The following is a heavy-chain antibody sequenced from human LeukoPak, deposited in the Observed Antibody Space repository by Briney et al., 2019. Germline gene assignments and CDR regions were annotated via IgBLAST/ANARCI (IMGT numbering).Heavy chain of an antibody. J-gene: IGHJ4*02. CDR2: TRNKANSYTT. Sequence: GGSLRLSCAASGFTFSDHYMDWVRQAPGKGLEWVGRTRNKANSYTTEYAASVKGGFTISRDDSKNSVYLQMNRLKTEDTAVYYCTREYSGYDYWGQGTLVTVSS. CDR3: TREYSGYDY. CDR1: GFTFSDHY. D-gene: IGHD5-12*01. V-gene: IGHV3-72*01.